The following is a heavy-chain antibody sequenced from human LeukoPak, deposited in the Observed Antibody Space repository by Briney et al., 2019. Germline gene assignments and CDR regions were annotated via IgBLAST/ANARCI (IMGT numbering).Heavy chain of an antibody. D-gene: IGHD5-18*01. CDR1: GFTFSSYW. CDR3: ARGGGYSYGSFDY. J-gene: IGHJ4*02. Sequence: GGSLRLSCAASGFTFSSYWMHWVRQAPGKGLVWVSRINSDGSSTNYADSVKGRFTISRDNAKNTLYLQMNSLRAEDTAVYYCARGGGYSYGSFDYWGQGTLVTVSS. CDR2: INSDGSST. V-gene: IGHV3-74*01.